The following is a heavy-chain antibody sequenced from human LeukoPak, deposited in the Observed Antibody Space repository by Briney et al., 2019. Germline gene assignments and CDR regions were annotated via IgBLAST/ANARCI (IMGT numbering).Heavy chain of an antibody. CDR3: ARSWTESADY. CDR2: IHWNGGRT. Sequence: PGGSLRLSCAASGFTFDNYGINWVRQAPGKGLEWVSRIHWNGGRTGYADSVKGRFTISRDSAKNTLYLQMNSLRAEDTAVYYCARSWTESADYWGQGTLVTVSS. D-gene: IGHD3/OR15-3a*01. V-gene: IGHV3-20*04. CDR1: GFTFDNYG. J-gene: IGHJ4*02.